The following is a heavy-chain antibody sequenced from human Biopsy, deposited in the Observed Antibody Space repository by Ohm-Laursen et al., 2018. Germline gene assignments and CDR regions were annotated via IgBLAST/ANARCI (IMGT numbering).Heavy chain of an antibody. Sequence: SETLSLTCTVSGDSISSYYSSWIRQPPGKGLQWIGYVYYTGSTDYNPSLQSRVTISVDTSKNHFSLRLRSVTPADTAIYYCARDRGYYSDRTVPGYFDLWGRGTLVTVSS. V-gene: IGHV4-59*01. CDR1: GDSISSYY. J-gene: IGHJ2*01. D-gene: IGHD3-22*01. CDR2: VYYTGST. CDR3: ARDRGYYSDRTVPGYFDL.